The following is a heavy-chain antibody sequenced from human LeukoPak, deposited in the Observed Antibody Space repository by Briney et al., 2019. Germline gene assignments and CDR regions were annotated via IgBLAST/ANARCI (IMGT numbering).Heavy chain of an antibody. V-gene: IGHV3-23*01. CDR1: GFTFSSYA. CDR2: ISGSGGST. J-gene: IGHJ5*02. D-gene: IGHD2-15*01. CDR3: AKDYLQGYCSGGTCYIYNWFDP. Sequence: GGSLRLSCAASGFTFSSYAMSWVRQAPGKGLEWVSAISGSGGSTYYADSVKGRFTISRDNSKNTVFLQMNSLRAEDTAVYYCAKDYLQGYCSGGTCYIYNWFDPWGQGTLVTVSS.